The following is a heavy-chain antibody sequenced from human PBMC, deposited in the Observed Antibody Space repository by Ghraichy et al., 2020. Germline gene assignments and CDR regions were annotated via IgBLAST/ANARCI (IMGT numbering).Heavy chain of an antibody. Sequence: SETLSLTCTVASGSISSYYWSWIRQPPGKGLEWIGYIYYSGSTNYNPSLKSRVTISVDTSKNQFSLKLSSVTAADTAVYYCARDRYSSSYDAFDIWGQGTMVTVSS. CDR1: SGSISSYY. V-gene: IGHV4-59*01. J-gene: IGHJ3*02. CDR3: ARDRYSSSYDAFDI. D-gene: IGHD6-13*01. CDR2: IYYSGST.